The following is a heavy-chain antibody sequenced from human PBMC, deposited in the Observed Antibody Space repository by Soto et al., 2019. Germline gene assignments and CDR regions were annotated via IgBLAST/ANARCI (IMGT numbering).Heavy chain of an antibody. J-gene: IGHJ4*02. CDR3: ARDPDYGDRPLDY. D-gene: IGHD4-17*01. V-gene: IGHV1-69*01. CDR1: GGTFSSYA. CDR2: IIPIFGTA. Sequence: QVQLVQSGAEVKKPGSSVKVSCKASGGTFSSYAISWVRQAPGQGLEWMGGIIPIFGTANYAQKFQGRVRLTADESTSTAYMELSSLRPEDTAVYYCARDPDYGDRPLDYWGQGTLVTVSS.